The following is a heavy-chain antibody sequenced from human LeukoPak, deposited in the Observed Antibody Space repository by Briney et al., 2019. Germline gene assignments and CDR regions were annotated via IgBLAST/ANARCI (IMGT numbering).Heavy chain of an antibody. Sequence: GGSLRLSCAASGFTFNTYGMHWVRQAPGKGLEWVAFTRHDGSNDYYTDSVKGRFTISRDNSKNTIYLQMNSLRAEDTAVYYCARSYYYDSSGTPDYWGQGTLVTVSS. J-gene: IGHJ4*02. CDR1: GFTFNTYG. D-gene: IGHD3-22*01. V-gene: IGHV3-30*02. CDR3: ARSYYYDSSGTPDY. CDR2: TRHDGSND.